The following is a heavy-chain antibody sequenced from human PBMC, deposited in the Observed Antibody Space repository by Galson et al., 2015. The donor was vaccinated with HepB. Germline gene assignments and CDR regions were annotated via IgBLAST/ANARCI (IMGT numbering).Heavy chain of an antibody. CDR1: GFTFSDYY. Sequence: SLRLSCAASGFTFSDYYLDWVRQAPGKGLEWVGRSRSKTHGYNTEYAASVKGRFTISRDDSKNSLYLQMNSLKTEDTAVYYCARVNPGYFDYWGQGTLVTVSS. V-gene: IGHV3-72*01. CDR3: ARVNPGYFDY. J-gene: IGHJ4*02. CDR2: SRSKTHGYNT.